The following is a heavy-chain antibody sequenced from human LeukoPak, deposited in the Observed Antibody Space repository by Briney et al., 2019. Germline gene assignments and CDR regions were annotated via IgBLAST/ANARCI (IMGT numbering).Heavy chain of an antibody. V-gene: IGHV4-34*01. CDR3: ATTRAYDY. D-gene: IGHD3-16*01. CDR1: GGSFSGYY. Sequence: SETLSLTCAVYGGSFSGYYWSRIRQPPGEGLEWIGEINHSGSTNYNPSLKSRVTISVDKSKNQFSLKLSSVTAADTAVYYCATTRAYDYWGQGTLVTVSS. J-gene: IGHJ4*02. CDR2: INHSGST.